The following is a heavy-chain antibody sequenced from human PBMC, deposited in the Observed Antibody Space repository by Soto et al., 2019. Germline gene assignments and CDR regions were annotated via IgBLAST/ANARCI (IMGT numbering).Heavy chain of an antibody. V-gene: IGHV1-18*01. CDR1: GYTFTNFG. Sequence: QVQLVQSGAEVKKPGASVKVSCKASGYTFTNFGISWVRQAPGQGLEWMGWITAYNGNKNYAQNFQGIVTMTTATSTSTGYMGLRSLRSDDTAVYYCARGGTPIGYWGQGTLVTVSS. CDR3: ARGGTPIGY. J-gene: IGHJ4*02. D-gene: IGHD3-16*01. CDR2: ITAYNGNK.